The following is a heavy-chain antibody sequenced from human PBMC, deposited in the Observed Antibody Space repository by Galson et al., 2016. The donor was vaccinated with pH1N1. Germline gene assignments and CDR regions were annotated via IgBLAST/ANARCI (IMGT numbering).Heavy chain of an antibody. J-gene: IGHJ4*02. CDR3: ARRSTELGLDY. V-gene: IGHV5-51*03. D-gene: IGHD2/OR15-2a*01. CDR1: EYTFTTYW. Sequence: QSGAEVKKPGESLKISCQASEYTFTTYWIGWVRQMPGKGLEWMRIIYPGDSEAKYSPSFEGQVTFSVDKSKNTAYLHWSSLKASDTAIYYCARRSTELGLDYWGQGVLVTVSS. CDR2: IYPGDSEA.